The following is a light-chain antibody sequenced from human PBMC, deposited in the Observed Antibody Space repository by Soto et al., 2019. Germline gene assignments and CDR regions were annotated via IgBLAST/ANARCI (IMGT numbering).Light chain of an antibody. J-gene: IGKJ1*01. V-gene: IGKV3-11*01. Sequence: IVLTQSPATLSLSPGERATLSRRASQRVSSYLAWYQQKPGQAPRLLLYAASNRATGIPARFSGSGSGTDFTLTISSLEPDDVAVYYCQQRSNWPSFGQGTKVEIK. CDR1: QRVSSY. CDR2: AAS. CDR3: QQRSNWPS.